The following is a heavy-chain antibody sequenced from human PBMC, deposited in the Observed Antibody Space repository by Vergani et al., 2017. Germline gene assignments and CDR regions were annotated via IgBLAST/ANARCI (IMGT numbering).Heavy chain of an antibody. CDR2: ISGSSATP. Sequence: EVQLLESGGGLVQPGGSLRLSCAASGFTFSSYAMSWVRQAPGKGLEWVSAISGSSATPYYADSVKGRFTISRDSSKTLYLQMDSLRVEDTAMYFCARDLSYSTAWPFFDSRGQGTLVTVSS. J-gene: IGHJ4*02. V-gene: IGHV3-23*01. CDR3: ARDLSYSTAWPFFDS. CDR1: GFTFSSYA. D-gene: IGHD4-11*01.